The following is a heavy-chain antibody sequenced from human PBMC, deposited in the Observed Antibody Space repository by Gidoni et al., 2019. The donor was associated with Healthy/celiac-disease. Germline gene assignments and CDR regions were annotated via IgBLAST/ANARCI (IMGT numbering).Heavy chain of an antibody. CDR1: GGSFSGYY. CDR2: SNHSGST. CDR3: ARRKANYYGSGRYGY. D-gene: IGHD3-10*01. Sequence: QVQLQQWGAGLLKPSETLSRTCAVYGGSFSGYYWSWIRQPPGKGLEWIGESNHSGSTNYNPSLKSRVTISVDTSKNQFSLKLSSVSAADTAVYYCARRKANYYGSGRYGYWGQGTLVTVSS. V-gene: IGHV4-34*01. J-gene: IGHJ4*02.